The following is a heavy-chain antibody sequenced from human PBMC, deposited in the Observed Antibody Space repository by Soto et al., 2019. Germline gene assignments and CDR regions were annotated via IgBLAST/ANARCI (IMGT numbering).Heavy chain of an antibody. CDR1: GFSLSTSGVG. J-gene: IGHJ3*02. CDR3: AHYVYGDYARNAFDI. V-gene: IGHV2-5*02. D-gene: IGHD4-17*01. CDR2: IYWDDDK. Sequence: QITLKESGPTLVKPTQTLTLTCTFSGFSLSTSGVGVGWIRQPPGKALEWLALIYWDDDKRYNPSLKSRLTITKDTSKNQVVLTMTNMDPVDTATYYCAHYVYGDYARNAFDIWGQGTMVTVSS.